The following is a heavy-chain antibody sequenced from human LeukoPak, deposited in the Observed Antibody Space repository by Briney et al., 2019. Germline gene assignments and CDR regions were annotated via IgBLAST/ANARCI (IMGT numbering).Heavy chain of an antibody. D-gene: IGHD5-12*01. CDR2: IYSSGST. Sequence: PGGSLRHSCAPSGFIVTDAWMSWVRQAPGKGLEWVSIIYSSGSTYYADSVKGRFTISRDNSKNTLYLQMNSLRAEDTAVYYCASGGYSGYDYVYWGQGTLVTVSS. CDR1: GFIVTDAW. V-gene: IGHV3-53*01. J-gene: IGHJ4*02. CDR3: ASGGYSGYDYVY.